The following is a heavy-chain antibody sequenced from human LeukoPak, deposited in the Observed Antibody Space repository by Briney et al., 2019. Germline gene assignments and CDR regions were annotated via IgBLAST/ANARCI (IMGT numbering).Heavy chain of an antibody. V-gene: IGHV1-2*02. J-gene: IGHJ3*02. D-gene: IGHD3-22*01. Sequence: ASVKVSCKASGYTFTGYYMHWVRQAPGQGLEWMGWINPNSGGTNYAQKSQGRVTMTRDTSISTAYMELSRLRSDDTAVYYCASARYYYDSSGYYYSGLDAFDIWGQGTMVTVSS. CDR3: ASARYYYDSSGYYYSGLDAFDI. CDR1: GYTFTGYY. CDR2: INPNSGGT.